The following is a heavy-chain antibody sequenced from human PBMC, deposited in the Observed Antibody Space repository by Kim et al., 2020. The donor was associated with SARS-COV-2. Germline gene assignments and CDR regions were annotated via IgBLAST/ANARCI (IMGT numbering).Heavy chain of an antibody. CDR2: INPSGGST. J-gene: IGHJ6*02. Sequence: ASVKVSCKASGYTFTSYYMHWVRQAPGQGLEWMGIINPSGGSTSYAQKFQGRVTMTRDTSTSTVYMELSSLRSEDTAVYYCASPGDDSSAPGAPYYYYGMDVWGQGTTVTVSS. CDR3: ASPGDDSSAPGAPYYYYGMDV. D-gene: IGHD3-22*01. CDR1: GYTFTSYY. V-gene: IGHV1-46*01.